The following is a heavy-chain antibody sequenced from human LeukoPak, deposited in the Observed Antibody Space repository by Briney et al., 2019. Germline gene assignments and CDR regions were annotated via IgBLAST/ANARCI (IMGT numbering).Heavy chain of an antibody. V-gene: IGHV4-30-4*08. CDR1: GGSISSGDYY. Sequence: SETLSLTCTVSGGSISSGDYYWTWIRQLPGKGLEWIGYIYYSGSTYYNPSLKSRVTISLDTSKNQFSLKLTSVTAADTAVYYCASLPTEVVPAAKYAFDFWGQGTMVTVSS. CDR2: IYYSGST. J-gene: IGHJ3*01. D-gene: IGHD2-2*01. CDR3: ASLPTEVVPAAKYAFDF.